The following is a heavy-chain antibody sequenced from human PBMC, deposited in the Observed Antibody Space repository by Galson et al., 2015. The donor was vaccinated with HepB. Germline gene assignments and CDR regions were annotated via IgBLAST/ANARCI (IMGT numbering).Heavy chain of an antibody. J-gene: IGHJ3*02. D-gene: IGHD6-19*01. Sequence: SVKVSCKASGGTFSSYAISWVRQAPGQGLEWMGGIIPIFSTANYAQKFQGRVTITADESTSTAYMELSSLRSEDTAVYYCARRPSSGWYRGAFDIWGQGTMVTVSS. CDR1: GGTFSSYA. V-gene: IGHV1-69*13. CDR3: ARRPSSGWYRGAFDI. CDR2: IIPIFSTA.